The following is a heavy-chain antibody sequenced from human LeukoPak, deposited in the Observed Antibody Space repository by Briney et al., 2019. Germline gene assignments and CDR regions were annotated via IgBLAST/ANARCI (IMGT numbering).Heavy chain of an antibody. J-gene: IGHJ4*02. CDR2: ISVHNGNT. CDR1: AYPFSIYG. D-gene: IGHD6-19*01. CDR3: ASYGNAWSLDH. Sequence: ALVKVSCKASAYPFSIYGISWVRQAPRQGLEWMGWISVHNGNTNYAQKFQGRVTMTTDTSTTTAYMELRSLKSDDTAVYYCASYGNAWSLDHWGQGTLVTVSS. V-gene: IGHV1-18*04.